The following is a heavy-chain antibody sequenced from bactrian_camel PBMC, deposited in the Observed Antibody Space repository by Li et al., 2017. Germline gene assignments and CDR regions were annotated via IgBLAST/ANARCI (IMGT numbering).Heavy chain of an antibody. V-gene: IGHV3S31*01. CDR1: GYTTNNMC. CDR2: IYSNGGST. CDR3: AAGFLLPNVVARMNPAHFPH. D-gene: IGHD2*01. Sequence: LVESGGDSVQAGGSLRLSCLVSGYTTNNMCTGWFRQAPGQEREGVALIYSNGGSTLYADSVKGRFTISQDSATNTLILQMTSLKPEDTAMYYCAAGFLLPNVVARMNPAHFPHSGQGTQVTV. J-gene: IGHJ4*01.